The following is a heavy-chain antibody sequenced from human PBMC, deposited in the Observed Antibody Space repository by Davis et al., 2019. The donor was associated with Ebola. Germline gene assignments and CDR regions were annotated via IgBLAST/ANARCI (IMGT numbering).Heavy chain of an antibody. J-gene: IGHJ6*02. D-gene: IGHD2-2*01. V-gene: IGHV4-59*01. CDR3: ARFTWCSSTSCYYYYGMDV. Sequence: PSETLSLTCTVSGGSISSYYWSWIRQPPGKGLEWIGYIYYSGSTDYNPSLKSRVPISLDTSKNQFSMKLSSVTAADTAVYYCARFTWCSSTSCYYYYGMDVWGQGTTVTVSS. CDR2: IYYSGST. CDR1: GGSISSYY.